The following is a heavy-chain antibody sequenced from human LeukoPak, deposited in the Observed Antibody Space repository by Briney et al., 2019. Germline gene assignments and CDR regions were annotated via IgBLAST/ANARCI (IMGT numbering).Heavy chain of an antibody. CDR2: INSDGSST. CDR1: GFTFSNYW. Sequence: GRSLRLSCAASGFTFSNYWMHWVRQAPGKELVWISRINSDGSSTSYAVSVKGQFTISRDNPKNTLYLQMNSLRAEDTAVYYCARGGFGGYDSNFDYWGQGTLVTVSS. J-gene: IGHJ4*02. CDR3: ARGGFGGYDSNFDY. D-gene: IGHD5-12*01. V-gene: IGHV3-74*01.